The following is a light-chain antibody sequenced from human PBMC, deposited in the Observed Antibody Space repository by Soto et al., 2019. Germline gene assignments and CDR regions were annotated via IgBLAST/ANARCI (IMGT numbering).Light chain of an antibody. J-gene: IGKJ2*01. V-gene: IGKV2-24*01. CDR1: QSLVHSDGNTY. CDR3: MHATHFPHYT. CDR2: KVS. Sequence: DIVMTQTPLSSPVTPGQRASISCKSSQSLVHSDGNTYLSWLHQRPGQPPRLLIYKVSHRLSGVPDRFGGSGAGRHFTLKISRVEAEDVGVYYCMHATHFPHYTFGQGTKLEIK.